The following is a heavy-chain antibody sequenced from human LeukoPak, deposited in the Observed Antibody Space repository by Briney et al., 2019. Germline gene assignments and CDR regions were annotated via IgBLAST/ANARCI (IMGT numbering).Heavy chain of an antibody. Sequence: GGSLRLSCAASGFALSNEWMHWVRQAPGQGLVWVSRVTSDGSGTSYADSVKGRFTVSRDNAKNTLYLQMNSLRVEDTAVYYCQCWEATDTGLVDHWGQGTTVTVSS. V-gene: IGHV3-74*01. J-gene: IGHJ6*02. CDR1: GFALSNEW. D-gene: IGHD5-18*01. CDR3: QCWEATDTGLVDH. CDR2: VTSDGSGT.